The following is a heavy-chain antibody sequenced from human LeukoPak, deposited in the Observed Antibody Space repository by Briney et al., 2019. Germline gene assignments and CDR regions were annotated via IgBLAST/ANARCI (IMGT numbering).Heavy chain of an antibody. D-gene: IGHD1-26*01. Sequence: ASVKVSCKASGYTFTSYGISWVRQAPGQGLEWMGWISAYNGNTNSAQKLQGRVTMTTDTSTSTAYMELRSLRYDDTAVYYCAGEWYSGSYLSSYYFDYWGQGTLVTVSS. CDR1: GYTFTSYG. CDR3: AGEWYSGSYLSSYYFDY. J-gene: IGHJ4*02. CDR2: ISAYNGNT. V-gene: IGHV1-18*01.